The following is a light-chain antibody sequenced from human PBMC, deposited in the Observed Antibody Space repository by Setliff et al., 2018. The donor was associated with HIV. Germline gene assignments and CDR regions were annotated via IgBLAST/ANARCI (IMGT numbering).Light chain of an antibody. Sequence: QSALTQPASVSGSPGQSITLSCTGTSSDVGSYNLVSWYQHHPGKAPKLMIYEVSKRPSGVSNRFSGSKSGNTASLTISGLQAEDEADYYCCSYAGSSTYVFGTGTRSPS. CDR1: SSDVGSYNL. CDR2: EVS. CDR3: CSYAGSSTYV. V-gene: IGLV2-23*02. J-gene: IGLJ1*01.